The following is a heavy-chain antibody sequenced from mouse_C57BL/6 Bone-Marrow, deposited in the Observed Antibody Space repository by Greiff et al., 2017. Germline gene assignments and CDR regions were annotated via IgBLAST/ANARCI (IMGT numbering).Heavy chain of an antibody. CDR1: GYSFTDYN. Sequence: EVKLMESGPELVKPGASVKISCKASGYSFTDYNMNWVKQSNGKSLEWIGVINPNYGTTSYNQKFKGKATLTVDQSSSTAYMQLNSLTSEDSAVYCGTRGYDYDYAMDYWGQGTSVTVSS. CDR2: INPNYGTT. J-gene: IGHJ4*01. V-gene: IGHV1-39*01. CDR3: TRGYDYDYAMDY. D-gene: IGHD2-4*01.